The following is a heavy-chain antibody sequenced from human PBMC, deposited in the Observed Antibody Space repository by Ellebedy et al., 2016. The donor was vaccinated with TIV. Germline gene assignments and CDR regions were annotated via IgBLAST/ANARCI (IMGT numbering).Heavy chain of an antibody. CDR3: ARDSGGGYGDSDYYYYGMDV. CDR1: GGSISSYY. V-gene: IGHV4-59*01. CDR2: IYYSGST. J-gene: IGHJ6*02. D-gene: IGHD4-17*01. Sequence: SETLSLTCTVSGGSISSYYWSWIRQPPGKGLEWFGYIYYSGSTNYNPSLKSRVTISVDTSKNQFSLKLSSVTAADTAVYYCARDSGGGYGDSDYYYYGMDVWGQGTTVTVSS.